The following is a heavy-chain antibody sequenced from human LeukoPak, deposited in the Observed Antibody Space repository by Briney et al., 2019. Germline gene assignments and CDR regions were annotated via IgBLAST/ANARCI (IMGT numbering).Heavy chain of an antibody. D-gene: IGHD2-2*01. CDR3: AKELSGWAAAIYFDY. CDR1: GFTFSSYG. J-gene: IGHJ4*02. V-gene: IGHV3-33*06. CDR2: IWYDGSNK. Sequence: PGGSLRLSCAASGFTFSSYGMHWVRQAPGKGLEWVAVIWYDGSNKYYADSVKGRFTISRDNSKNTLYLQMNSLRAEDTAVYYCAKELSGWAAAIYFDYWGQGTLVTVSS.